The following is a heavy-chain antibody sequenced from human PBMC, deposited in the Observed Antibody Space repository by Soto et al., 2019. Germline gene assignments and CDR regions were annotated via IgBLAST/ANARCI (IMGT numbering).Heavy chain of an antibody. CDR3: ARTFGGVITRLDY. D-gene: IGHD3-16*02. J-gene: IGHJ4*02. Sequence: SSETLSLTCTVSGGSISSGGYYWSWIRQHPGKGLEWIGYIYYSGSTYYNPSLKSRVTISVDTSKNQFSLKLSSVTAADTAVYYCARTFGGVITRLDYWGQGTLVTVSS. CDR2: IYYSGST. V-gene: IGHV4-31*03. CDR1: GGSISSGGYY.